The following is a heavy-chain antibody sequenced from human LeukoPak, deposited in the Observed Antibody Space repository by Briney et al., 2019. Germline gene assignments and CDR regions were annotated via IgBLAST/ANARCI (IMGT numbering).Heavy chain of an antibody. D-gene: IGHD3-22*01. Sequence: SETLSLTCTVSGPSISSGNYYWRWLRQPAGTGLEWLGRIYTSGSTNYNPSRKCRVTISDDTSKNQFSLNRRSVTAPATSFYPCARFVGGNYCDSSGYADYWGQGTLVTVSS. J-gene: IGHJ4*02. V-gene: IGHV4-61*02. CDR3: ARFVGGNYCDSSGYADY. CDR2: IYTSGST. CDR1: GPSISSGNYY.